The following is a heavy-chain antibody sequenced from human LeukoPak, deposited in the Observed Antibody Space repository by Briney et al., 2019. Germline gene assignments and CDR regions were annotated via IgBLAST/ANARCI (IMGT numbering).Heavy chain of an antibody. CDR3: ARDLGYYYGSGSYYTPYYYYGMDV. V-gene: IGHV1-69*04. Sequence: SVKVSCKASGGTFSSYAISWVRQAPGQGLEWMGRIMPILGIANYAQKFQGRVTITADKSTSTAYMELSSLRSGDTAVYYCARDLGYYYGSGSYYTPYYYYGMDVWGQGTTVTVSS. J-gene: IGHJ6*02. CDR2: IMPILGIA. CDR1: GGTFSSYA. D-gene: IGHD3-10*01.